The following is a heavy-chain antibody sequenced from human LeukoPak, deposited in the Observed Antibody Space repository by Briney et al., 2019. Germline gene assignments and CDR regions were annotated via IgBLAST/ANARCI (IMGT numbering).Heavy chain of an antibody. D-gene: IGHD3-3*01. CDR1: GGTLSNYI. J-gene: IGHJ4*02. Sequence: GSSVKVSCKTSGGTLSNYILSWVRQAPGQGLEWMGGIIPVFGTANYAQKFQDRVTITADESTNTVYMELSNLGSEDTAVYYCARHLYHDDFWSGYIDYWGQGSLLTISS. CDR3: ARHLYHDDFWSGYIDY. V-gene: IGHV1-69*01. CDR2: IIPVFGTA.